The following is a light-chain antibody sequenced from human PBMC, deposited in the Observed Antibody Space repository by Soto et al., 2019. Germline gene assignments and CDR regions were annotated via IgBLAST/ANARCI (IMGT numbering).Light chain of an antibody. V-gene: IGLV2-14*01. Sequence: SALTQPASVSGSPGQSITISCTGTSRDIGASNYVSWYQQHPGKAPKVMIYEVNNRPPGVSNRFSGSKSGNTASLTISGLQPEDEGDYYCSSYTANSVTLYVFGPGTKVTVL. CDR1: SRDIGASNY. CDR3: SSYTANSVTLYV. CDR2: EVN. J-gene: IGLJ1*01.